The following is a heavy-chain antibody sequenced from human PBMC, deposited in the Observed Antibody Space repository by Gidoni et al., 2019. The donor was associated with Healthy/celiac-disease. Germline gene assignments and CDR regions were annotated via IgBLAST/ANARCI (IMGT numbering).Heavy chain of an antibody. V-gene: IGHV4-30-2*01. CDR1: GGSISSGAYS. CDR2: IYHSGST. J-gene: IGHJ2*01. CDR3: ARGLGGGYCTNGVCYDWYFDL. Sequence: QLQLQESGSGLVKPSQTLSLTCAVSGGSISSGAYSWSWIRQPPGKGLEWIGYIYHSGSTYYNPSLKSRVTISVDRSKNQFSLKLSSVTAADTAVYYCARGLGGGYCTNGVCYDWYFDLWGRGTLVTVSS. D-gene: IGHD2-8*01.